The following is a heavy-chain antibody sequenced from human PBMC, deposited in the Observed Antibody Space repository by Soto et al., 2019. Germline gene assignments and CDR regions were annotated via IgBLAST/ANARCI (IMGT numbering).Heavy chain of an antibody. Sequence: GGSLRLSCAASGFTFSSYGMHWVRQAPGKGLEWVAVISYDGSNKYYADSVKGRFTISRDNSKNTLYLQMNSLRAEDTAVYYCAKDRGSAFLDYWGQGTLVTVSS. CDR1: GFTFSSYG. CDR2: ISYDGSNK. V-gene: IGHV3-30*18. J-gene: IGHJ4*02. D-gene: IGHD3-10*01. CDR3: AKDRGSAFLDY.